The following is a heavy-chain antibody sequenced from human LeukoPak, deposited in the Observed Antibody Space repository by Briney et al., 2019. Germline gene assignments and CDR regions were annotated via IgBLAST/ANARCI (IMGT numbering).Heavy chain of an antibody. V-gene: IGHV3-23*01. J-gene: IGHJ4*02. CDR1: GSTFSSYA. Sequence: GGSLRLSCAASGSTFSSYAMSWVRQAPGKGLEGVSAISGSGGSTYYADSVKGRFTISRDNSKNTLYLQMNSLRAEDTAVYYCAKDMSARYSYGPCDYWGQGTLVTVSS. D-gene: IGHD5-18*01. CDR2: ISGSGGST. CDR3: AKDMSARYSYGPCDY.